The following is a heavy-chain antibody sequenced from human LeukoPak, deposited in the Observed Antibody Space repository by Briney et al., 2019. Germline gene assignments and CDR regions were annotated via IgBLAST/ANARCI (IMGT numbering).Heavy chain of an antibody. CDR3: ARARYLVRGVMDEYYYYYGMDV. V-gene: IGHV4-34*01. CDR1: GFTFSSYL. D-gene: IGHD3-10*01. J-gene: IGHJ6*02. Sequence: GSLRLSCAASGFTFSSYLMHWVRQAPGKGLEWVGEINHSGSTNYNPSLKSRVTISVDTSKNQFSLKLSSVTAADTAVYYCARARYLVRGVMDEYYYYYGMDVWGQGTTVTVSS. CDR2: INHSGST.